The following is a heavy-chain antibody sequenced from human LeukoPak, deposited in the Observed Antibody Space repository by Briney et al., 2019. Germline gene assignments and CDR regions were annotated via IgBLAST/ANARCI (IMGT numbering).Heavy chain of an antibody. Sequence: GGSLRLSCAASGITVSNNYMNWVRQAPGKGLEWVSLVYSDGSKYYADSVKGRFAISTDSSKNTLYLQTNSLRVDDTAVYYCARDPPAVVTNTYAWGQGTLVTVSS. CDR2: VYSDGSK. V-gene: IGHV3-66*01. D-gene: IGHD6-13*01. J-gene: IGHJ5*02. CDR1: GITVSNNY. CDR3: ARDPPAVVTNTYA.